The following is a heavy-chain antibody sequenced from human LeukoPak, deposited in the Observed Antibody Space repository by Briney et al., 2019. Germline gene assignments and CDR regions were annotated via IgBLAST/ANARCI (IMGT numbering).Heavy chain of an antibody. CDR2: IKQDGSEK. D-gene: IGHD4-11*01. Sequence: GGSLRLSCVGSGFMLSTYWMSWVRQAPGKGLEWVANIKQDGSEKYYVDSVKGRFTISRDNAKNSLYLQMNSLRAEDTAVYYCARAPYSNYDYYYGMDVWGQGTTVTVSS. J-gene: IGHJ6*02. CDR3: ARAPYSNYDYYYGMDV. CDR1: GFMLSTYW. V-gene: IGHV3-7*01.